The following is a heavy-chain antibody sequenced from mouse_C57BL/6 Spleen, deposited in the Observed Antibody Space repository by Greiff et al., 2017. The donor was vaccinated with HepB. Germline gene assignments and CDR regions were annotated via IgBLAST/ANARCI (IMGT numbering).Heavy chain of an antibody. CDR2: IYPGDGDT. Sequence: VQLQQSGAELVKPGASVKISCKASGYAFSSYWMNWVKQRPGKSLEWIGQIYPGDGDTNYNGKFKGKATLTADKSSSTAYIQLSSLTSEDAAVYFCASGYYYGSFDYWGQGTTLTVSS. D-gene: IGHD1-1*01. CDR1: GYAFSSYW. V-gene: IGHV1-80*01. CDR3: ASGYYYGSFDY. J-gene: IGHJ2*01.